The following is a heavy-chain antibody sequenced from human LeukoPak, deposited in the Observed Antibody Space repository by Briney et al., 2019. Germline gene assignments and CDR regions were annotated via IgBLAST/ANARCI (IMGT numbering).Heavy chain of an antibody. V-gene: IGHV3-23*01. CDR2: ISGSGGST. CDR1: GFTFTSYA. J-gene: IGHJ4*02. D-gene: IGHD5-24*01. CDR3: AKDPRVGSRVATPCH. Sequence: AGGSLRLSCAASGFTFTSYAMSWVRHAPGKGLEWVSAISGSGGSTYYADSVKGRFTISRDNSKSTLFLQMNSLRAEDTAVYYCAKDPRVGSRVATPCHWGQGTLVTVSS.